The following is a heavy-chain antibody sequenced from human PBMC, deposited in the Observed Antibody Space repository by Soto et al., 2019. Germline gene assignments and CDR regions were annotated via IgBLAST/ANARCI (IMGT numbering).Heavy chain of an antibody. CDR2: ISTYNSRT. Sequence: QAQLVQSGAEVKKPGASVKISCEASGYTFTSHGISWVRQAPGQGLEWLGWISTYNSRTHYAQKVQGRVTMTTDTAPRTVYLDLRRLTFDDTAVYYCARARYCASPSCYKHYFYGMDTWGQGTTVTVSS. CDR3: ARARYCASPSCYKHYFYGMDT. CDR1: GYTFTSHG. J-gene: IGHJ6*02. V-gene: IGHV1-18*04. D-gene: IGHD2-2*02.